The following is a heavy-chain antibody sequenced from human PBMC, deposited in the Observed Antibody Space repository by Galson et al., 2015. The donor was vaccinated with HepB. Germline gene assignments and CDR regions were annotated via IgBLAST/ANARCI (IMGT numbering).Heavy chain of an antibody. V-gene: IGHV3-33*08. D-gene: IGHD2-15*01. Sequence: SLRLSCAASGFTFSSYAMSWVRQAPGKGLEWVAVIWYDGSNKYYADSVKGRFTISRDNSKNTLYLQMNSLRAEDTAVYYCASDYCSGGSCYPYYFDYWGQGTLVTVSS. J-gene: IGHJ4*02. CDR3: ASDYCSGGSCYPYYFDY. CDR2: IWYDGSNK. CDR1: GFTFSSYA.